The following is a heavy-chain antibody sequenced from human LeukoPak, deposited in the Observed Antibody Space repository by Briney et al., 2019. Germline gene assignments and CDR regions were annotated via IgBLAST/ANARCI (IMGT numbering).Heavy chain of an antibody. J-gene: IGHJ6*03. D-gene: IGHD3-10*01. CDR3: ARGPSITMIRGGQWYYYMDV. CDR2: INPSGGST. Sequence: ASVKVSCKASGYSFTTYGITWVRQAPGQGLEWMGIINPSGGSTNYAQKFQGRVTMTRDTSTNTVYMELSSLRSEDTAVYYCARGPSITMIRGGQWYYYMDVWGKGTTVTISS. V-gene: IGHV1-46*01. CDR1: GYSFTTYG.